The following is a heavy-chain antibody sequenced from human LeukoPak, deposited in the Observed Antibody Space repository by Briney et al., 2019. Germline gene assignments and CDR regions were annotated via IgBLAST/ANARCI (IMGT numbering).Heavy chain of an antibody. CDR1: GFSFEDHA. J-gene: IGHJ1*01. D-gene: IGHD3-22*01. CDR2: ISWNSDHI. V-gene: IGHV3-9*01. CDR3: AKDTLDSSGYRKYFHH. Sequence: GGSLRLSCAPSGFSFEDHAMYWVRQAPGKGLEWVSSISWNSDHIGYVDSVKGRFTISRDNANDSLFLQMNDLRAEDTAFYYCAKDTLDSSGYRKYFHHWGQGTLVTVS.